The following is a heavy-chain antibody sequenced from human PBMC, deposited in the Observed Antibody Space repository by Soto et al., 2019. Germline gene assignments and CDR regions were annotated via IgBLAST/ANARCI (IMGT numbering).Heavy chain of an antibody. V-gene: IGHV3-30-3*01. CDR3: ARDRQQYYYGMDV. Sequence: QVQLVESGGGVVQPGRSLRLSCAASGFTFSSYAMHWVRQAPGKGLEWVAVISDDGSNKYYADSVKGRFTISRDSSKHTLYLQMNSLGAEDTAVYYCARDRQQYYYGMDVWGQGTTVTVSS. CDR2: ISDDGSNK. CDR1: GFTFSSYA. J-gene: IGHJ6*02. D-gene: IGHD6-13*01.